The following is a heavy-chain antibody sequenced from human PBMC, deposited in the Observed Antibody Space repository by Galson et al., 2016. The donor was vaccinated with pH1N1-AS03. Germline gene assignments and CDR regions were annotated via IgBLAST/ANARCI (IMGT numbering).Heavy chain of an antibody. J-gene: IGHJ6*02. CDR3: ARDPRGPCTSATCPTTYYFGMDA. CDR1: GYIFTGFY. CDR2: INTDSGVT. V-gene: IGHV1-2*04. Sequence: SVKVSCKASGYIFTGFYVHWVRQAPGQGLEWMGWINTDSGVTNYAQKFEAWVTMTRDTSVSTAYMELYGLKSDDTAMYYCARDPRGPCTSATCPTTYYFGMDAWGQ. D-gene: IGHD2-2*01.